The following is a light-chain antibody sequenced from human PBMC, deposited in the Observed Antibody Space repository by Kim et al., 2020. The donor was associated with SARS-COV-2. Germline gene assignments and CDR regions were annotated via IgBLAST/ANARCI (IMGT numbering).Light chain of an antibody. V-gene: IGKV3-15*01. CDR3: QQHNNWPLT. Sequence: VSPRERATLSCRASQSVNTHLAWYQQKPGQAPRLLIYGVSTRATGIPARFSGSGSGTEFALTISSLQSEDFAVYYCQQHNNWPLTFGGGTKVDIK. J-gene: IGKJ4*01. CDR2: GVS. CDR1: QSVNTH.